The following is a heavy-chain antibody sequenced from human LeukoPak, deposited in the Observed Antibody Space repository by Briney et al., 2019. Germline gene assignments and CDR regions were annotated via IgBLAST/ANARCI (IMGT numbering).Heavy chain of an antibody. V-gene: IGHV3-48*03. D-gene: IGHD6-6*01. Sequence: PGGSLRLSCAASGFTFSSYEMNWVRQAPGKGLEWVSYISSSGSTIYYADSVKGRFTISRDNAKNSLYLQMNSLRAEDTAVYYCAREEYSSSTYWGQGTLVSVSS. J-gene: IGHJ4*02. CDR3: AREEYSSSTY. CDR1: GFTFSSYE. CDR2: ISSSGSTI.